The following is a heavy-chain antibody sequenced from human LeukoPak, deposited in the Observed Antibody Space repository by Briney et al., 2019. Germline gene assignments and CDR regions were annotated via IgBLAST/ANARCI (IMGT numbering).Heavy chain of an antibody. CDR3: ARESGPPAYGMDV. CDR2: IYPGDSAT. Sequence: GETLKLSCKGSGYSFTNYWIGWVRQMHGQGLDWVALIYPGDSATRYSPYFQGLDTILADKSISTAYLQWSSLKASDTAMDYCARESGPPAYGMDVWGKGTTVTVSS. D-gene: IGHD5-12*01. CDR1: GYSFTNYW. V-gene: IGHV5-51*01. J-gene: IGHJ6*04.